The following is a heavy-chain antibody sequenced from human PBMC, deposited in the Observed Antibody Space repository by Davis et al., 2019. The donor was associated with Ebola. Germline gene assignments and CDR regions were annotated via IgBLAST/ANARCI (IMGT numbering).Heavy chain of an antibody. Sequence: GESLKISCAASGFSFSGSAMYWVRQASGTGLEWVGRIRSKANSYATAYAASVRGRFSLSRDDSSNTAYLQMNSLKAEDTAVYYCAARGHDDGDPPLDSWGQGTLVTVSS. CDR3: AARGHDDGDPPLDS. J-gene: IGHJ5*01. CDR2: IRSKANSYAT. V-gene: IGHV3-73*01. D-gene: IGHD4-17*01. CDR1: GFSFSGSA.